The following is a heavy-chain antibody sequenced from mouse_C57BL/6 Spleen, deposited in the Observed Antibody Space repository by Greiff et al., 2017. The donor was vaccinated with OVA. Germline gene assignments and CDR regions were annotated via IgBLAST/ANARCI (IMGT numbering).Heavy chain of an antibody. CDR3: ARPLNYDYDCWYFDV. D-gene: IGHD2-4*01. CDR2: INPNNGGT. V-gene: IGHV1-18*01. Sequence: EVKLQESGPELVKPGASVKIPCKASGYTFTDYNMDWVKQSHGKSLEWIGDINPNNGGTIYNQKFKGKATLTVDKSSSTAYMELRSLTSEDTAVYYCARPLNYDYDCWYFDVWGTGTTVTVSS. J-gene: IGHJ1*03. CDR1: GYTFTDYN.